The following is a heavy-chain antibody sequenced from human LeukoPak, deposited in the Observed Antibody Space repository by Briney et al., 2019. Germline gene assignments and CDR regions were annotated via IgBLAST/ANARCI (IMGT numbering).Heavy chain of an antibody. Sequence: GGSLRLFCAASGFTFSSYSMNWVRQAPGKGLEWVSSISSSSSYIYYADSVKGRFTISRDNAKNSLYLQMNSLRAEDTAVYYCARAWGSISWSYGYWGQGTLVTVSS. D-gene: IGHD6-13*01. J-gene: IGHJ4*02. V-gene: IGHV3-21*01. CDR3: ARAWGSISWSYGY. CDR2: ISSSSSYI. CDR1: GFTFSSYS.